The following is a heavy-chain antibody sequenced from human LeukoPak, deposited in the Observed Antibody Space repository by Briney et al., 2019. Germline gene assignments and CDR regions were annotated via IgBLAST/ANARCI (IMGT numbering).Heavy chain of an antibody. Sequence: ASVKVSCKASGYTFTIYGISWVRQAPGQGLEWMGWISAYNGNTNYAQKLQGRVALTTDTSTSTAYMELRSLRSDDTAVYYCARDSIVGPTKGAFDIWGQGTMVTVSS. CDR3: ARDSIVGPTKGAFDI. V-gene: IGHV1-18*01. CDR2: ISAYNGNT. J-gene: IGHJ3*02. CDR1: GYTFTIYG. D-gene: IGHD1-26*01.